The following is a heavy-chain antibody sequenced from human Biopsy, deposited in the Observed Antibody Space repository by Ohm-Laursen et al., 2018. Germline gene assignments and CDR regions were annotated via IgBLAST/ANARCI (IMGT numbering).Heavy chain of an antibody. D-gene: IGHD3-3*01. CDR3: ARTPRDSFWSGSYKRGLWFDP. CDR2: VYNGGIT. V-gene: IGHV4-59*01. Sequence: GTLSLTCRVSGGSIISYYWTWIRQPPGKGLEWIGHVYNGGITNYNPSLKSRVTISKDTSKNQFPLQVNSVTAADTAVYYCARTPRDSFWSGSYKRGLWFDPWGQGTLVIVSS. J-gene: IGHJ5*02. CDR1: GGSIISYY.